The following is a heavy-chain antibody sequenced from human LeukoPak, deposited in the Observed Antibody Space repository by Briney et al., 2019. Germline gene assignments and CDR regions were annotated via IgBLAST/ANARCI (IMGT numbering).Heavy chain of an antibody. CDR1: GFTVSSNY. CDR3: ARNRDYGQTGYFDY. D-gene: IGHD4/OR15-4a*01. J-gene: IGHJ4*02. Sequence: GGSPRLSCAASGFTVSSNYMSWVRQSPGKGLEWLSVIYSGGSTYYADSVKGRFNIYRDHSKNTLHLQLNSLRAEDTAVYYCARNRDYGQTGYFDYWGQGTLVTVSS. V-gene: IGHV3-66*01. CDR2: IYSGGST.